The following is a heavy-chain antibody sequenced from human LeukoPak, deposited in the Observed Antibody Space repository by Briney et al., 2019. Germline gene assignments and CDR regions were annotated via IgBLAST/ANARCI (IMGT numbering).Heavy chain of an antibody. CDR2: IYTSGST. Sequence: QTLSLTCTVSGGSISSGSYYWRWIRQPAGKGLEWIGRIYTSGSTNYNPSLKSRVTISVDTSKNQFSLKLTSVTAADTALYYCARGIWEMATIPYWYFDIWGRGTLVTVSS. D-gene: IGHD5-24*01. CDR3: ARGIWEMATIPYWYFDI. J-gene: IGHJ2*01. CDR1: GGSISSGSYY. V-gene: IGHV4-61*02.